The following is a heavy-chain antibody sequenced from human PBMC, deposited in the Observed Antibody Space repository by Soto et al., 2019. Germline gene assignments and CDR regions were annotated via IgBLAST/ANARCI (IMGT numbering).Heavy chain of an antibody. CDR2: IYFTGIT. V-gene: IGHV4-4*07. J-gene: IGHJ2*01. D-gene: IGHD2-15*01. Sequence: SETLARTCTVSGASLSGSYWSWIRRPAGKGLELIGRIYFTGITNYNPSLRGRVTISVDTYKNQFSLRLNSVTAADTAMYYCGRDTPGPPTEEAPSCFNLWGRGTLDNVST. CDR3: GRDTPGPPTEEAPSCFNL. CDR1: GASLSGSY.